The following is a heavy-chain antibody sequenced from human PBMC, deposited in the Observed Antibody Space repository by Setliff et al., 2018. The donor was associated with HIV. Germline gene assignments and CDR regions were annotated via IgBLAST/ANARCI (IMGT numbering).Heavy chain of an antibody. V-gene: IGHV4-61*09. CDR1: GGSISSGSYY. Sequence: PSETLSLTCTVSGGSISSGSYYWSWIRQPAGKGLEWIGHIYTSGSTNYNPSLKSRVTISVDTSKNQFSLKLSSVTAADTAVYYCARGLSSGWYDRRGDAFDIWGQGTMVTVSS. J-gene: IGHJ3*02. CDR3: ARGLSSGWYDRRGDAFDI. D-gene: IGHD6-19*01. CDR2: IYTSGST.